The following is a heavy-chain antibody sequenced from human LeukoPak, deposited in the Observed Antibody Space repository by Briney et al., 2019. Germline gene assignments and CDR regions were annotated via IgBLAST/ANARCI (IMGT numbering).Heavy chain of an antibody. CDR1: GFTFSSYW. Sequence: GGSLRLSCAASGFTFSSYWMSWVRQAPGKGLEWVSYISSSGDATYYADSVKGRFIISRDDAKSSVYLQMSSLRAEDTAVYYCAKGFRYYSNYTPGGNWGQGTLVTVSS. CDR2: ISSSGDAT. D-gene: IGHD4-11*01. J-gene: IGHJ4*02. V-gene: IGHV3-48*01. CDR3: AKGFRYYSNYTPGGN.